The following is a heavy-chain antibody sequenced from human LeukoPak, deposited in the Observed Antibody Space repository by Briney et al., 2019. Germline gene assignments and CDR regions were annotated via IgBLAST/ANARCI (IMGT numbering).Heavy chain of an antibody. D-gene: IGHD3-3*01. CDR1: GYTGIELS. V-gene: IGHV1-24*01. Sequence: ASVKVSCKLSGYTGIELSMHWVRQVPGKGLEWTGGFDPEDGETKYAQKFQGRVTMTEDTSTDTAYMELSRLTSEDTAVYYCATHTISGVVTYASLIWGRGTLVTVSS. CDR2: FDPEDGET. CDR3: ATHTISGVVTYASLI. J-gene: IGHJ3*02.